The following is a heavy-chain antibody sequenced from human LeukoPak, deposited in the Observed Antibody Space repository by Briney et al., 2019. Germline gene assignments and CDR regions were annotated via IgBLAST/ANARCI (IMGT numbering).Heavy chain of an antibody. CDR2: ISGSGGST. V-gene: IGHV3-23*01. CDR3: AKETMVRGVNYYYYMDV. D-gene: IGHD3-10*01. CDR1: GLTFSSYG. Sequence: GGSLRLSCAVSGLTFSSYGMSWVRQAPGKGLEWVSAISGSGGSTYYADSVKGRFTISRDNSKNTLYLQMNSLRAEDTAVYYCAKETMVRGVNYYYYMDVWGKGTTVTISS. J-gene: IGHJ6*03.